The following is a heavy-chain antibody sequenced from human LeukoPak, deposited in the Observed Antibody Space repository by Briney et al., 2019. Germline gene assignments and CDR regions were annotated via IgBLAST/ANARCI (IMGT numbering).Heavy chain of an antibody. CDR3: ARHPFMSPFAY. CDR2: IYYTGHT. V-gene: IGHV4-59*08. Sequence: SETLSLTCAVSGGSISGDYWSWIRQPPGKGLEWIGYIYYTGHTHYTHSFKSRVTMSMDTSKNQFSLKLNSVTAADTAVYYCARHPFMSPFAYWGQGTLVTVSA. J-gene: IGHJ4*02. D-gene: IGHD3-10*02. CDR1: GGSISGDY.